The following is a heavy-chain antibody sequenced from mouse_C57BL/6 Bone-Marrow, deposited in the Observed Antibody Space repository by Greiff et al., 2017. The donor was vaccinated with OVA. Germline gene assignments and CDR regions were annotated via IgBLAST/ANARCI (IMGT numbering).Heavy chain of an antibody. V-gene: IGHV1-26*01. J-gene: IGHJ1*03. D-gene: IGHD1-1*01. CDR2: INPNNGGT. CDR3: ARRITTVVDWYFDV. CDR1: GYTFTDYY. Sequence: EVQLQQSGPELVKPGASVKISCKASGYTFTDYYMNWVKQSHGKSLEWIGDINPNNGGTSYNQKFKGKATLTVDKSSSTAYMELRSLTSEDSAVYYCARRITTVVDWYFDVWGTGTTVTVSS.